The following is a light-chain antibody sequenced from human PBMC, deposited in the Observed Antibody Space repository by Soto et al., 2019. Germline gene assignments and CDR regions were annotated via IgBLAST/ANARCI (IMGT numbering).Light chain of an antibody. J-gene: IGLJ1*01. Sequence: QSVLTQPPSSYGSPGQSVTISCTGNSSDVGGYNYVSWYQQHPGKAPKLMIYEVSKRPSGVPDRFSGSKSGNTASLTVSGLQAEDEADYYCSSYAGSNWWVFGTGTKVTVL. V-gene: IGLV2-8*01. CDR1: SSDVGGYNY. CDR2: EVS. CDR3: SSYAGSNWWV.